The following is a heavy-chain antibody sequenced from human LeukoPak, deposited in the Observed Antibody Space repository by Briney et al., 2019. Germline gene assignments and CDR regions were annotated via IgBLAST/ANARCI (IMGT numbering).Heavy chain of an antibody. V-gene: IGHV4-31*03. J-gene: IGHJ4*02. CDR3: AREGLGVCDY. CDR2: IYYSGST. CDR1: GGSISSGGYY. D-gene: IGHD3-10*01. Sequence: MTSQTLSLTCTVSGGSISSGGYYWSWIRQHPGKGLEWIGYIYYSGSTCYNPSLKSRVTISVDTSKNQFSLKLSSVTAADTAVYYRAREGLGVCDYWGQGALVNGSS.